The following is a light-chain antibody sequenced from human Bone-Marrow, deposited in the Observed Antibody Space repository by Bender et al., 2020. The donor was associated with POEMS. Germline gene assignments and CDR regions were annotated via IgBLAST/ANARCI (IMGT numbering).Light chain of an antibody. Sequence: QSALTQPASVSGSPGQSITISCSGASSDFSVYNFVSWYQQHPGKAPKLVIYDVSYRPSGVSNRFSGSKSGNTASLTISGLQAEDEADYYCSSYTTSSTYVFGTGTEVTVL. V-gene: IGLV2-14*01. J-gene: IGLJ1*01. CDR1: SSDFSVYNF. CDR2: DVS. CDR3: SSYTTSSTYV.